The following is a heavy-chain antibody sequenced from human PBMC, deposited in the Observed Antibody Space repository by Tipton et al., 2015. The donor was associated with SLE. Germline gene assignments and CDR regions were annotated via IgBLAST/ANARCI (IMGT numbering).Heavy chain of an antibody. CDR2: INHSGST. D-gene: IGHD3-16*01. J-gene: IGHJ3*02. V-gene: IGHV4-34*01. Sequence: TLSLTCAVYGGSFSGYYWSWIRQPPGKGLEWIGEINHSGSTNYNPSLKSRVTISVATSKNQFSLKLSSVTAADTAGYYCARGGGNDAFYIWGQGTMVTVSA. CDR1: GGSFSGYY. CDR3: ARGGGNDAFYI.